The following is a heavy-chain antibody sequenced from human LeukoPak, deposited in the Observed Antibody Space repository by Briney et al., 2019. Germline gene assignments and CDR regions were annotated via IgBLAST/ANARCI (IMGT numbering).Heavy chain of an antibody. CDR2: IYPGDSDT. J-gene: IGHJ4*02. CDR1: GYSFTSYW. Sequence: GESLKISCKGSGYSFTSYWIGWVRQMPGKGLEWMGIIYPGDSDTRYSPSFQGQVTISADKSISTAYLQWSGLKASDTAMYYCARRLRYCSGGSCYDYYFDYWGQGTLVTVSS. CDR3: ARRLRYCSGGSCYDYYFDY. D-gene: IGHD2-15*01. V-gene: IGHV5-51*01.